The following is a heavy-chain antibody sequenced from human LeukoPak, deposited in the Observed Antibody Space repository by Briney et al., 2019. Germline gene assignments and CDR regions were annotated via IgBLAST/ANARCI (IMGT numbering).Heavy chain of an antibody. CDR2: IKPSGSEK. CDR1: GFTFSKYL. Sequence: GGSLRLSCEGSGFTFSKYLMTWVRQAPEKGLEWVAHIKPSGSEKHYADSVEGRFTISRDNAKNSLYLQMNSLRAEDTAVYYCAKDRGGYCSGGSCSVFDIWGQGTMVTVSS. J-gene: IGHJ3*02. D-gene: IGHD2-15*01. V-gene: IGHV3-7*01. CDR3: AKDRGGYCSGGSCSVFDI.